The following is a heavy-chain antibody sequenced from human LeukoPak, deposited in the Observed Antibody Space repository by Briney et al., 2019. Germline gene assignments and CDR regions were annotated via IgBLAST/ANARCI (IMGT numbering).Heavy chain of an antibody. CDR2: ISSSSSTI. Sequence: GGSLRLSCAASGFTFSSYSMNWVRQAPGKGLEWVSYISSSSSTIYHEDSVKGRFTISRDNAKNSLYLQMNSLRAEDTAVYYCARDRGASGSYYTMDYWGQGTLVTVSS. CDR1: GFTFSSYS. CDR3: ARDRGASGSYYTMDY. V-gene: IGHV3-48*01. J-gene: IGHJ4*02. D-gene: IGHD1-26*01.